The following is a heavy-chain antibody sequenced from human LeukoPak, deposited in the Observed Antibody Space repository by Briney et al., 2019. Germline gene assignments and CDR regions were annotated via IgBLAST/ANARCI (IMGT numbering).Heavy chain of an antibody. CDR1: GGSISSSSYY. J-gene: IGHJ3*02. CDR2: IYYSGST. V-gene: IGHV4-39*01. CDR3: ARLTMIVVVITTLDAFDI. Sequence: PSETLSLTCTVSGGSISSSSYYWGWIRQPPGKGLEWIGSIYYSGSTYYNPSLKSRVTISVDTSKNQFSLKLSSVTAADTAVYYCARLTMIVVVITTLDAFDIWGQGTMVTVSS. D-gene: IGHD3-22*01.